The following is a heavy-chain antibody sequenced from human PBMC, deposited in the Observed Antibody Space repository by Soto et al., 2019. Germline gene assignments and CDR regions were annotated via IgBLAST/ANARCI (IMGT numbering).Heavy chain of an antibody. J-gene: IGHJ6*02. CDR2: ISYDGSNK. CDR1: GFTFSSYA. CDR3: ARDHPSGSYYYYYYGMDV. Sequence: GSLRLSCAASGFTFSSYAMHWVRQAPGKGLEWVAVISYDGSNKYYADSVKGRFTISRDNSKNTLYLQMNSLRAEDTAVYYCARDHPSGSYYYYYYGMDVWGQGTTVTVSS. V-gene: IGHV3-30*04. D-gene: IGHD1-26*01.